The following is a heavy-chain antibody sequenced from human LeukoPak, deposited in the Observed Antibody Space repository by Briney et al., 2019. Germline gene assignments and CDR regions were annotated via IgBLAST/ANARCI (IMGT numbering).Heavy chain of an antibody. V-gene: IGHV1-46*01. Sequence: ASVKVSCKASGYTFTNYYMHWVRQAPGQGLEWMGIINPSDDNTNYAQKFQGRVTMTRDTSTSTAYMELRSLRSDDTAVYYCARDLKVPAAIERPWAYYYYYMDVWGKGTTVTVSS. CDR2: INPSDDNT. J-gene: IGHJ6*03. D-gene: IGHD2-2*01. CDR3: ARDLKVPAAIERPWAYYYYYMDV. CDR1: GYTFTNYY.